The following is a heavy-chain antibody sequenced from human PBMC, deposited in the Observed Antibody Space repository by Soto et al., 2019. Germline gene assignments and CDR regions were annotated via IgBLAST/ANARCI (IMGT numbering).Heavy chain of an antibody. CDR3: AKQVVPHTNASDI. J-gene: IGHJ3*02. CDR1: GFTFSNYG. CDR2: ISYDGSNK. D-gene: IGHD2-2*01. Sequence: QVQLVESGGGVVQPGGSLRLSCAASGFTFSNYGIHWVRQAPGKGLEWITVISYDGSNKYYADSVRGRFTISRDNSKNTLYLQTDSLRAEDTAVYYCAKQVVPHTNASDIWGQGTMVTVSS. V-gene: IGHV3-30*18.